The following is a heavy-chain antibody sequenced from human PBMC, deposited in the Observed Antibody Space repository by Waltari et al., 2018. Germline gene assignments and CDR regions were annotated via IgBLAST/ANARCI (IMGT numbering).Heavy chain of an antibody. V-gene: IGHV3-7*01. CDR1: GFPFIGCG. Sequence: EVQLEESGGGWVQPGGSLRLSCTASGFPFIGCGMSWFRQAPGKGLEWVANVKQDESEKYYMDSVKGRFTISRDNAKNSLYLQMNSLRAEDTAVYYCATSSTVRGGYDYWGQGALVTVSS. J-gene: IGHJ4*02. D-gene: IGHD3-10*01. CDR2: VKQDESEK. CDR3: ATSSTVRGGYDY.